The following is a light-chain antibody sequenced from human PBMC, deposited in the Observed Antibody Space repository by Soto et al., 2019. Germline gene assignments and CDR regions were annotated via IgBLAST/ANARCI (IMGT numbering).Light chain of an antibody. CDR3: SSYTSSSTLVV. V-gene: IGLV2-14*03. Sequence: QSVLTQPASLSGSPGQSITISCTGTSSDVGGYNYVSWYQHHPGKAPKLMIYDVINRPSGVSNRFSGSKSGNTASLTISGLHAEDEADYYFSSYTSSSTLVVFGGGTKLTVL. CDR1: SSDVGGYNY. J-gene: IGLJ2*01. CDR2: DVI.